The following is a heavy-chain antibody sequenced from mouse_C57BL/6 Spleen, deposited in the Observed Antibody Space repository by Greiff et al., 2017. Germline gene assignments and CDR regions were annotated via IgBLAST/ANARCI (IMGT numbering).Heavy chain of an antibody. V-gene: IGHV1-20*01. Sequence: EVQLQQSGPELVKPGDSVKISCKASGYSFTGYFMNWVMQSHGKSLEWIGRINPYNGDTFYNQKFKGKATLTVDKSSSTAHMELRSLTSEDSAVYYCARRRVADYYAMDYWGQGTSVTVSS. CDR1: GYSFTGYF. CDR3: ARRRVADYYAMDY. CDR2: INPYNGDT. J-gene: IGHJ4*01.